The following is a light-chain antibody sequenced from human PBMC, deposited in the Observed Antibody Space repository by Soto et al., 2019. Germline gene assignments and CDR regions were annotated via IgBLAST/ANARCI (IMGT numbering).Light chain of an antibody. CDR1: QSVSSYY. Sequence: LTDALGTIYLSPGERATLSCRASQSVSSYYLAWYQQKPGQPPRLLIYGASSRATGIPDRFSGSGSGTDFTLTISRLEPEDFAVYYCQQYGSSPPLSFGGGTKV. CDR3: QQYGSSPPLS. V-gene: IGKV3-20*01. CDR2: GAS. J-gene: IGKJ4*01.